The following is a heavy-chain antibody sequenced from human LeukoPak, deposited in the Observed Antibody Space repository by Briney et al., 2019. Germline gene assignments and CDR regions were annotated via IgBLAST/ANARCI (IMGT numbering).Heavy chain of an antibody. D-gene: IGHD3/OR15-3a*01. CDR1: GFTFRIYA. J-gene: IGHJ4*02. V-gene: IGHV3-23*01. CDR3: AKENDFWTERVDY. CDR2: ISGSGGSK. Sequence: EGSLRLSCAVSGFTFRIYAMSGVRQAPGKGLECVAAISGSGGSKYYAASVQGGFTISRDNPNNTLYLQINSLRAEDTAVYYCAKENDFWTERVDYWGQGTLVTVSS.